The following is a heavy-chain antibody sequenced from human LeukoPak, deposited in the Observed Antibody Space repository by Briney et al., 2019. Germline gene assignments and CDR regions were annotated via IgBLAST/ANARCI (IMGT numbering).Heavy chain of an antibody. J-gene: IGHJ4*02. V-gene: IGHV4-4*07. D-gene: IGHD5-24*01. Sequence: PSETLSLTCTVSGGSISSYYWSWIRQPAGKGLEWVGRIYSSGSTDYNPSLKSRVTMSVDTSKNLFSLKLSSVTAADTAVYYCARVSRRDGYNYGLDYWGQGTLVTVSS. CDR3: ARVSRRDGYNYGLDY. CDR1: GGSISSYY. CDR2: IYSSGST.